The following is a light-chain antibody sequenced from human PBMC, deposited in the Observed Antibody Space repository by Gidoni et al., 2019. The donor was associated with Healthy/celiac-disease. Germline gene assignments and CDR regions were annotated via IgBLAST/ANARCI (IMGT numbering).Light chain of an antibody. CDR1: QSVSSY. CDR3: QQRSNWPPFLT. Sequence: IVLTQTPATLSLSPGERATLPCKASQSVSSYLALYQQKPGQAPRLLIYDASTRATGIPARFSGSGSGTDFTLTISSLEPEDFAVYYCQQRSNWPPFLTFGGGTKVEIK. V-gene: IGKV3-11*01. CDR2: DAS. J-gene: IGKJ4*01.